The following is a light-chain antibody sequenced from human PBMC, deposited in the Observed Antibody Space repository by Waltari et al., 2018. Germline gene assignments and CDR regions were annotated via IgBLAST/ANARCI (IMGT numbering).Light chain of an antibody. V-gene: IGKV3-20*01. CDR2: STY. Sequence: EIVLTQSPGTLSLSPGDRATLSCRASQTVSTIALSWDQQKPGQAPRVLIYSTYNRATGIPDRFSGSGSGTDFTLTINRLAPEDFVMYYCQQYDGIVVTFGGGTKVEI. J-gene: IGKJ4*01. CDR3: QQYDGIVVT. CDR1: QTVSTIA.